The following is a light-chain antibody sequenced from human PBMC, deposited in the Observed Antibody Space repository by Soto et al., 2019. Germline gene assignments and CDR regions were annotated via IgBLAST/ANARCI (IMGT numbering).Light chain of an antibody. V-gene: IGLV8-61*01. CDR1: FGSVSTSYY. CDR2: TTN. J-gene: IGLJ3*02. Sequence: QTVVTQEPSFSVSPGGTVTLTCGLTFGSVSTSYYPCWSQQTPGQPPRTLIYTTNTRSSGVPDRFSGSILGRKAALTITGAQASDESDYVCLFYLGNGVPGFGGVTTRTV. CDR3: LFYLGNGVPG.